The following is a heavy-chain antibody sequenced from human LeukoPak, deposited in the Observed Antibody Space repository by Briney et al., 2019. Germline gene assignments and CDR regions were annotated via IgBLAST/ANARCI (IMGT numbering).Heavy chain of an antibody. CDR3: AREPMVRDFNWFDP. V-gene: IGHV1-2*06. Sequence: ASVKVSCKASGYTFTGYYIHWVRQAPGQGLEWMGRINPNTGGTNYAQKFQGRVTMTRDTSISTAYMELSRLTSDDTAVYYCAREPMVRDFNWFDPWGQGTQVTVSS. CDR2: INPNTGGT. D-gene: IGHD3-10*01. CDR1: GYTFTGYY. J-gene: IGHJ5*02.